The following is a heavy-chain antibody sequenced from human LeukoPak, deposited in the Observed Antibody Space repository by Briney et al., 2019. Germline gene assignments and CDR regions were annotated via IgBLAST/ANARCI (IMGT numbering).Heavy chain of an antibody. Sequence: PGGSLRLSCVASGFNFRSYGMSWVRQAPGKGLEWVASISGSGFSTYKADSVKGRFTISRVNSQKMLFLQMNNLRGEDTAVYYCAKDRGGPSIAASEPTDSWGQGTRVIVSS. V-gene: IGHV3-23*01. CDR1: GFNFRSYG. D-gene: IGHD6-13*01. CDR3: AKDRGGPSIAASEPTDS. CDR2: ISGSGFST. J-gene: IGHJ4*02.